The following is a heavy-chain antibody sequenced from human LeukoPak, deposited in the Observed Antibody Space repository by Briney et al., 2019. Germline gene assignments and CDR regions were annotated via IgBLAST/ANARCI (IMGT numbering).Heavy chain of an antibody. V-gene: IGHV4-30-4*01. CDR1: GGSISSGDYY. J-gene: IGHJ4*02. CDR3: ARGYYYDSSGYYYVDYYFDY. Sequence: SQTLSLTCTVSGGSISSGDYYWSWIRQPPGKGLEWVGYIYYSGSTYYNPSLKSRVTISVDTSKNQFSLKLSSVTAADTAVYYCARGYYYDSSGYYYVDYYFDYWGQGTLVTVSS. CDR2: IYYSGST. D-gene: IGHD3-22*01.